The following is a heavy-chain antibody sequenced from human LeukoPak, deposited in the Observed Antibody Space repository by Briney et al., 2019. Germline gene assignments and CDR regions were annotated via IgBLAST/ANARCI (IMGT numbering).Heavy chain of an antibody. CDR1: GGSISSGDYY. CDR2: IYYSGST. Sequence: SQTLSLTCTVSGGSISSGDYYWSWIRQPPGKGLEWIGYIYYSGSTYYNPSLKSRVTISVDRSKNQFSLKLSSVTAADTAVYYCASSGGSADAFDIWGQGTMVTVSS. V-gene: IGHV4-30-4*08. CDR3: ASSGGSADAFDI. J-gene: IGHJ3*02. D-gene: IGHD3-16*01.